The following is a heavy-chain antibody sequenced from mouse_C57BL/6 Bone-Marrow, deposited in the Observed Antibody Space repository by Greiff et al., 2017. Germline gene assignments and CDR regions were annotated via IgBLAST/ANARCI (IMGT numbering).Heavy chain of an antibody. CDR3: ASYYCYGSSYDY. V-gene: IGHV1-81*01. CDR2: IYPRSGNT. CDR1: GYTFTSYG. J-gene: IGHJ2*01. Sequence: QVQLQQSGAELARPGASVKLSCKASGYTFTSYGISWVKQRTGQGLEWIGEIYPRSGNTYYNEQFKGKATLTAAKSSSTAYMELRSLTSEDSAVYFCASYYCYGSSYDYWGQGTTLTVSS. D-gene: IGHD1-1*01.